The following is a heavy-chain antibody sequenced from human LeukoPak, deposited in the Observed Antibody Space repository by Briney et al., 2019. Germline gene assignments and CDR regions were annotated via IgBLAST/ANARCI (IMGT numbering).Heavy chain of an antibody. CDR3: AREVGATVDP. CDR1: GYTFTSYY. V-gene: IGHV1-46*01. CDR2: INPSGGST. J-gene: IGHJ5*02. Sequence: GASVKVSCKASGYTFTSYYMHWVRQAPGQGLEWMGIINPSGGSTGYAQKFQGRVTMTRNTSISTAYMELSSLRSEDTAVYYCAREVGATVDPWGQGTLVIVSS. D-gene: IGHD1-26*01.